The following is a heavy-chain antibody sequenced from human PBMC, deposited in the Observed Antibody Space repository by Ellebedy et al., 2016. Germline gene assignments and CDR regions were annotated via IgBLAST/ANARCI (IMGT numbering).Heavy chain of an antibody. J-gene: IGHJ4*02. CDR1: GFTFSSYS. Sequence: GESLKISCAASGFTFSSYSMNWVRQAPGKGLEWVSYISSSSSTIYCADSVKGRFTISRDHAKNSLYLQMNSLRDEDTAVYYCARCPGGITIFGVVTFYFDYWGQGTLVTVSS. CDR2: ISSSSSTI. D-gene: IGHD3-3*01. V-gene: IGHV3-48*02. CDR3: ARCPGGITIFGVVTFYFDY.